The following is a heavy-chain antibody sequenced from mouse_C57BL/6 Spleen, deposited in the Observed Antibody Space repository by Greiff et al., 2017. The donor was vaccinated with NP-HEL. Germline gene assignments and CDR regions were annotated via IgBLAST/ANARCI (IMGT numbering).Heavy chain of an antibody. Sequence: VKLVESGAELVRPGTSVKVSCTASGYAFTNYLIEWVKQRPGQGLEWIGVINPGSGGTNYNEKFKGKATLTADKSSSTAYMQLSSLTSDDSAVYFCARSGDYDAGDYFDYWGQGTTLTVSS. CDR2: INPGSGGT. CDR1: GYAFTNYL. D-gene: IGHD2-4*01. J-gene: IGHJ2*01. CDR3: ARSGDYDAGDYFDY. V-gene: IGHV1-54*01.